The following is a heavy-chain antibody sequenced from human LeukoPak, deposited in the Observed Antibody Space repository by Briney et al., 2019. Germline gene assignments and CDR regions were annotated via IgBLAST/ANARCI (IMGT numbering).Heavy chain of an antibody. CDR1: GGTFSSYA. V-gene: IGHV1-69*13. D-gene: IGHD4-17*01. J-gene: IGHJ4*02. CDR3: ARDHGDYVSGGYPY. Sequence: SVKVSCKASGGTFSSYAISWVRQAPGQGLEWMGGIIPIFGTANYAQKFQGRVTITADESTSTAYMELSSLRSDDTAVYYCARDHGDYVSGGYPYWGQGTLVTVSS. CDR2: IIPIFGTA.